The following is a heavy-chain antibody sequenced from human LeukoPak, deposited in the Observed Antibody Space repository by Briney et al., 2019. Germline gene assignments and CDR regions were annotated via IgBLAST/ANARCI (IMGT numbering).Heavy chain of an antibody. V-gene: IGHV3-7*01. CDR3: VRELVVGPAEYFQN. CDR2: INKDGSET. CDR1: GFTFSNYW. Sequence: GGYLRLYCVASGFTFSNYWMAWIRHAPGRGLEWVANINKDGSETYYLDSVRGRFTISRDNAKNSLYLQMNTLGAEDTAVYYCVRELVVGPAEYFQNWGQGTLVTVSS. D-gene: IGHD2-15*01. J-gene: IGHJ1*01.